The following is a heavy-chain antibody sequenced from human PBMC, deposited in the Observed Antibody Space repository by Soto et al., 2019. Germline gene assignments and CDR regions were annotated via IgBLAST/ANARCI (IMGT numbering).Heavy chain of an antibody. CDR3: AKARSGYYEWDY. V-gene: IGHV3-9*01. D-gene: IGHD3-22*01. Sequence: GGSLRLSCAASGFTFDDYAMHWVRQAPGKGLEWVSGISWNSGSIGYADSVKGRFTISRDNAKNSLYLQMNSLRAEDTALYYWAKARSGYYEWDYWGQGTLVTVSS. J-gene: IGHJ4*02. CDR2: ISWNSGSI. CDR1: GFTFDDYA.